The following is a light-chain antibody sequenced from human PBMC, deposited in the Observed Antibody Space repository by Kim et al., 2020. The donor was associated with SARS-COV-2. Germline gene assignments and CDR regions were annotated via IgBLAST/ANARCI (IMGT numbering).Light chain of an antibody. Sequence: LSPGERATRSCRASQSVTNYLVWYQQKPGQAPRLLIYDASNRATGIPARFSGSGSGTDFTLTISSLEPEDFAVYYCQQRSNWPLTFGGGTKVDIK. CDR2: DAS. J-gene: IGKJ4*01. CDR1: QSVTNY. V-gene: IGKV3-11*01. CDR3: QQRSNWPLT.